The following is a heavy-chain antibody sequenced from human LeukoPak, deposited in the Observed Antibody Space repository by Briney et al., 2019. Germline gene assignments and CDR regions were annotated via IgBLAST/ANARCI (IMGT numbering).Heavy chain of an antibody. CDR1: GGTFSSYA. D-gene: IGHD3-9*01. CDR2: IIPIFGTA. J-gene: IGHJ4*02. V-gene: IGHV1-69*13. CDR3: ARAGLDWLLWNYFDY. Sequence: SVKVSCKASGGTFSSYAISWVRQAPGQGLEWMGGIIPIFGTANYAQKFQGRVTITADESTSTAYMELSSLRSEGTAVYYCARAGLDWLLWNYFDYWGQGTLVTVSS.